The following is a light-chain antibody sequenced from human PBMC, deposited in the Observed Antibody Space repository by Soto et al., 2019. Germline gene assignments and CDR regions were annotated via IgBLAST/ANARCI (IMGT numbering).Light chain of an antibody. CDR2: TLS. CDR3: MQHIEYPIT. J-gene: IGKJ5*01. V-gene: IGKV4-1*01. Sequence: DIVMTQSPDSLAVSLCERATINCKSSQSVLYSSNNKNYLAWYLQKPGQSPQLLIHTLSYRASGVPDRFSGSGSGTDCTLRISRVQAEDGGVYYCMQHIEYPITFGQGTRLEIK. CDR1: QSVLYSSNNKNY.